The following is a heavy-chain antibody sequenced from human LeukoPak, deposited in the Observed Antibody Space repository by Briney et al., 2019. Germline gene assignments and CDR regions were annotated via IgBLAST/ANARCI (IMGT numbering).Heavy chain of an antibody. V-gene: IGHV3-23*01. Sequence: GGSLRLSCAASGFTFSNYAMSWARQAPGKGLEWVSTISGSGGGSYFADSVKGRFTISRDNFKNTLYLQMSSLRAEDTAVYFCAKNCGDTCFSSFDLWGRGTLVTVSS. CDR3: AKNCGDTCFSSFDL. CDR1: GFTFSNYA. J-gene: IGHJ2*01. D-gene: IGHD2-21*01. CDR2: ISGSGGGS.